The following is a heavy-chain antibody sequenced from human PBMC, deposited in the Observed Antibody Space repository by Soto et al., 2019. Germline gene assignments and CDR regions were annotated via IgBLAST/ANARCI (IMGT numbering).Heavy chain of an antibody. D-gene: IGHD6-13*01. CDR1: GGSISSSSYY. CDR2: INNSGNT. J-gene: IGHJ4*02. CDR3: ARGRAADFDY. V-gene: IGHV4-39*07. Sequence: TLSLTCTVSGGSISSSSYYWGWIRQPPGKWLEWIGKINNSGNTKYNPSLKSRVTISEETSKNQFSVMLSSVTAVDTAVYYCARGRAADFDYWGQGTLVTVSS.